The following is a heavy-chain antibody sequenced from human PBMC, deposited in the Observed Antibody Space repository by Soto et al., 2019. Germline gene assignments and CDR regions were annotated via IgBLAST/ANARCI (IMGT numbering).Heavy chain of an antibody. CDR1: GFTFINNA. V-gene: IGHV3-23*01. D-gene: IGHD6-19*01. CDR3: AKARQAQSHYYYGMDV. CDR2: ISGTGYGT. Sequence: GGSQSLSCSASGFTFINNAMNWVRQAPCKGLEWVSGISGTGYGTYYADSVKGRFTISRDSSNNTLYLQMNSLRGEDTAIYYCAKARQAQSHYYYGMDVWGQGTPVTVSS. J-gene: IGHJ6*02.